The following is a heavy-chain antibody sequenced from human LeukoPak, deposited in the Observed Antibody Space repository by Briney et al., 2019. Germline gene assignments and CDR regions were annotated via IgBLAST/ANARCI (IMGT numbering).Heavy chain of an antibody. CDR3: ARELGYCSSTSCYGFDP. Sequence: GESLKISCKGSGYSFTSYWIGWVRQMPGKGLEWMGIIYPGDSDTRYSPSFQGQVTISADKSLSTAYLQWSSLEASDTAMYYCARELGYCSSTSCYGFDPWGQGTLVTVSS. CDR1: GYSFTSYW. J-gene: IGHJ5*02. V-gene: IGHV5-51*01. D-gene: IGHD2-2*01. CDR2: IYPGDSDT.